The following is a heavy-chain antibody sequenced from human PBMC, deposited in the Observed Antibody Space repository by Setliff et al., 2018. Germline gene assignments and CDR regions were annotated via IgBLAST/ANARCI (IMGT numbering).Heavy chain of an antibody. Sequence: SETLSLTCAAYGGTFSDYHWTRIRQSPEKGLEWIGEINHRGSTNYNPSLKSRVTISVDTSKNQFSLELTSVTAADAAVYYCARGRNIAARLFDSWGQGTRVTVSS. CDR1: GGTFSDYH. V-gene: IGHV4-34*01. D-gene: IGHD6-6*01. CDR2: INHRGST. CDR3: ARGRNIAARLFDS. J-gene: IGHJ4*02.